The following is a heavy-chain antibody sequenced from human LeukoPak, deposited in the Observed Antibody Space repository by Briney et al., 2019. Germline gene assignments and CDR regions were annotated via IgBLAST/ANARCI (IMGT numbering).Heavy chain of an antibody. CDR1: GFTFSSSA. V-gene: IGHV1-58*01. D-gene: IGHD6-19*01. CDR3: AADSSGWYSTFDY. CDR2: IVVGSGNT. Sequence: ASVTVSCKASGFTFSSSAVQWVRQARGQRLEWIGWIVVGSGNTNFAQKFQERVIITRDMSTSTAYMELSSLRSEDTAVYYCAADSSGWYSTFDYWGQGTLVTVSS. J-gene: IGHJ4*02.